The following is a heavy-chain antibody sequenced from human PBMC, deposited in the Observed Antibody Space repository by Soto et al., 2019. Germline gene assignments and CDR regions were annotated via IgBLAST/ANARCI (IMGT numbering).Heavy chain of an antibody. CDR3: ARDSKEGYCSGGSCYSYYYYYGMDV. CDR2: IYYSGST. CDR1: GGSISSYY. J-gene: IGHJ6*02. D-gene: IGHD2-15*01. Sequence: SETLSLTCTVSGGSISSYYWSWIRQPPGKGLEWIGYIYYSGSTNYNPSLKSRVTISVDTSKNQFSLKLSSVTAADTAVYYCARDSKEGYCSGGSCYSYYYYYGMDVWGQGTTVTVSS. V-gene: IGHV4-59*01.